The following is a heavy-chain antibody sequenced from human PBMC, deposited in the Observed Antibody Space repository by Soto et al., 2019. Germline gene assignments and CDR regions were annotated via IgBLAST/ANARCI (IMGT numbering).Heavy chain of an antibody. CDR3: ARDKHGDYEGAFDI. CDR1: GFTFSSYG. V-gene: IGHV3-33*01. Sequence: TGGSLRVSCAASGFTFSSYGMHWVRQAPGKGLEWVAVIWYDGSNKYYADSVKGRFTISRDNSKNTLYLQMNSLRAEDTAVYYCARDKHGDYEGAFDIWGQGTMVTVSS. D-gene: IGHD4-17*01. J-gene: IGHJ3*02. CDR2: IWYDGSNK.